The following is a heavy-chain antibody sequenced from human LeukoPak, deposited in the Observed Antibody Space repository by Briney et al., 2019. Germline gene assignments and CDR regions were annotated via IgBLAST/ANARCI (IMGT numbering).Heavy chain of an antibody. J-gene: IGHJ6*02. D-gene: IGHD6-13*01. CDR2: ISSSGSTI. CDR3: AGDLIAAAAYYYYGMVV. V-gene: IGHV3-48*03. CDR1: GFTFSSYE. Sequence: GGSLRLSCAASGFTFSSYEMNWVRQAPGKGLEWVSYISSSGSTIYYADSVKGRFTISRDNAKNSLYLQMNSLGAEDTAVYYCAGDLIAAAAYYYYGMVVWGQGTTVTVSS.